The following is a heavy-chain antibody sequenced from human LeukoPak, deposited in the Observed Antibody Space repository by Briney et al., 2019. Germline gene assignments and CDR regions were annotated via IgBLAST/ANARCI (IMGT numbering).Heavy chain of an antibody. Sequence: ASVKVSCKASVYTFTSYYMHWVRQAPGQGLEWMGIINPSGGSTSYAQKFQGRVTMTRDTSTSTVYMELSSLRSEDTAVYYCARGGWIEQQLALLRLTPLCFDIWGQGTMVTVSS. D-gene: IGHD6-13*01. V-gene: IGHV1-46*01. CDR3: ARGGWIEQQLALLRLTPLCFDI. J-gene: IGHJ3*02. CDR1: VYTFTSYY. CDR2: INPSGGST.